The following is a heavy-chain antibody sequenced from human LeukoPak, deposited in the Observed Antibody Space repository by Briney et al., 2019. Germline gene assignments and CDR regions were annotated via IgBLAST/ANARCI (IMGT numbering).Heavy chain of an antibody. CDR3: ARENIVVVTAIRDAFDI. CDR1: GFTFSSYS. CDR2: ISSSSNTI. Sequence: GGSLRLSCAASGFTFSSYSMNWVRQAPGKGLEWVSYISSSSNTIYYADSVKGRFTISRDSAKNSLYLQMNSLRDEDTAVYYCARENIVVVTAIRDAFDIWGQGTMVTVSS. D-gene: IGHD2-21*02. J-gene: IGHJ3*02. V-gene: IGHV3-48*02.